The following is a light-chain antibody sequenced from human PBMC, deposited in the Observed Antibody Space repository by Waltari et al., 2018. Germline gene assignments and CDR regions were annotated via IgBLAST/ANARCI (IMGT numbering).Light chain of an antibody. Sequence: ELVLTQSPGTLSLSPGERATLSCRASRTVSSSYLAWYQQKPGQAPRLLIYGASSRATGIPDRFSGSGSRTYFTLTITRLEPEDFAVYYCQQYGSGYTFGQGTRLEIK. CDR2: GAS. CDR1: RTVSSSY. CDR3: QQYGSGYT. J-gene: IGKJ2*01. V-gene: IGKV3-20*01.